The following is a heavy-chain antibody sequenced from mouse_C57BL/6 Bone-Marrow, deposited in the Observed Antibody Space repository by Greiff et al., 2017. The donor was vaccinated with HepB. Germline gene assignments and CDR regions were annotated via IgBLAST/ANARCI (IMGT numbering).Heavy chain of an antibody. D-gene: IGHD2-4*01. Sequence: VESGGGLVQPGGSLKLSCAASGFTFSDYYMYWVRQTPEKRLEWVAYISNGGGSTYYPDTVKGRFTISRDNAKNTLYLQMSRLKSEDTAMYYCARHGYDYAVPFAYWGQGTLVTVSA. V-gene: IGHV5-12*01. CDR1: GFTFSDYY. CDR2: ISNGGGST. CDR3: ARHGYDYAVPFAY. J-gene: IGHJ3*01.